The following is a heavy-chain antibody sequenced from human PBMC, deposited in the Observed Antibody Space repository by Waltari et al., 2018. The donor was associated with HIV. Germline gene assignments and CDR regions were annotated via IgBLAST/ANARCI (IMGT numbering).Heavy chain of an antibody. CDR2: IYTSGST. D-gene: IGHD3-22*01. J-gene: IGHJ2*01. Sequence: WSWIRQPAGKGLEWIGRIYTSGSTNYNPSLKSRVTISVDTSKNQFSLKLSSVTAADTAVYYCARAGQYYDSSGYYWDWYFDLWGRGTLVTVSS. V-gene: IGHV4-61*02. CDR3: ARAGQYYDSSGYYWDWYFDL.